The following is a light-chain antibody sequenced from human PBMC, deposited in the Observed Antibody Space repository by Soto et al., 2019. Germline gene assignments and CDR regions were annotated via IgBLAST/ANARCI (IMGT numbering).Light chain of an antibody. V-gene: IGLV3-21*02. CDR2: DDS. J-gene: IGLJ2*01. Sequence: SYELTQPPSVSGAPGQTASLTYGGNSIGGKSVHWNQQKPGQAPVLVVYDDSRRPSGIPERFSGSNSGNTAALTISRVEVGDEADYYCQVLGSYVVFGGGTKLTVL. CDR3: QVLGSYVV. CDR1: SIGGKS.